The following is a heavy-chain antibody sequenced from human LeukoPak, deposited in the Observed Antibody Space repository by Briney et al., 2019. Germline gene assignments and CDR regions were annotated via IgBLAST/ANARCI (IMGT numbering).Heavy chain of an antibody. CDR1: GFTVSSNH. V-gene: IGHV3-53*01. J-gene: IGHJ4*02. Sequence: RSGGSLSLSCVVSGFTVSSNHMSWVRQAPGKGLEWVSVIYRGGNTYYADSVKGRFTISRDISKNTVYLQMSSLRAEDTAVYYCARGGELPSAFDYWGQGTLVTVSS. D-gene: IGHD1-26*01. CDR2: IYRGGNT. CDR3: ARGGELPSAFDY.